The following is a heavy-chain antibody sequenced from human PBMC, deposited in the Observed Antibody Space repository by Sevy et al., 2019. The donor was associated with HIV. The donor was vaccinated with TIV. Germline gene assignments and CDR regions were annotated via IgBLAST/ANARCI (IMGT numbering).Heavy chain of an antibody. CDR2: IKQDGSDK. CDR3: ARDTGGIGMDV. V-gene: IGHV3-7*01. D-gene: IGHD6-13*01. Sequence: GESLKISCAASGFTFSSHWMSWVRQAPGKGLGGVANIKQDGSDKYYVDSVKGRFTISRDNAKNSLSLQMNSLRAEDTAVYYCARDTGGIGMDVWGQGTTVTVSS. CDR1: GFTFSSHW. J-gene: IGHJ6*02.